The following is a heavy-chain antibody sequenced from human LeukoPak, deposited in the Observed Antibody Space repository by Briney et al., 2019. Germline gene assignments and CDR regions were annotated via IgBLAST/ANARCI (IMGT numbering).Heavy chain of an antibody. V-gene: IGHV3-23*01. CDR1: GFTFSSYA. Sequence: GSLRLSCAASGFTFSSYAMSWARQAPGKGLEWVSAISGSGGSTYYAASVKGRFTISRDNSKNTLYLQMNSLRAEDTAVYYCAKDVTGEFDYWGQGTLVTVSS. J-gene: IGHJ4*02. CDR3: AKDVTGEFDY. CDR2: ISGSGGST. D-gene: IGHD2/OR15-2a*01.